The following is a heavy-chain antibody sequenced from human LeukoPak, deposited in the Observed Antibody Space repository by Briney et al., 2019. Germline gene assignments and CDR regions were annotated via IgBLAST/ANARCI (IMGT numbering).Heavy chain of an antibody. J-gene: IGHJ4*02. V-gene: IGHV3-30*04. Sequence: GGSLRLSRAASGFTFSNSAMHWVRQAPGKGPEWVAVISNDGGEKYYADSVKGRFTISRDNSKNTLYLQMNSLRTEDTAVYYCAREGVVVRPFDYWGQGTLVTVSS. CDR3: AREGVVVRPFDY. CDR2: ISNDGGEK. D-gene: IGHD2-2*01. CDR1: GFTFSNSA.